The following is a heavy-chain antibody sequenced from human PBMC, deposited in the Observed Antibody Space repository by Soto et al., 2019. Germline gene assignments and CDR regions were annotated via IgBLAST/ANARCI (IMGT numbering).Heavy chain of an antibody. CDR1: GFTFSSYG. CDR2: IWYDGSNK. CDR3: ARDRGNMITFGGVSVKPDY. D-gene: IGHD3-16*02. J-gene: IGHJ4*02. Sequence: QVQLVESGGGVVQPGRSLRLSCAASGFTFSSYGMHWVRQAPGKGLEWVAVIWYDGSNKYYADSVKGRFTISRDNSKNTLYLQMNSLRAEDTAVYYCARDRGNMITFGGVSVKPDYWGQGTLVTVSS. V-gene: IGHV3-33*01.